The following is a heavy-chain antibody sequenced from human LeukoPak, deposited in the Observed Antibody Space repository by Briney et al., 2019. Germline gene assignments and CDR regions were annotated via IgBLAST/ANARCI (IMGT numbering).Heavy chain of an antibody. D-gene: IGHD6-19*01. CDR2: ISGSGGST. Sequence: GGSPRLSCAASGFTFSSYAMSWVRQAPGKGLEWVSAISGSGGSTYYADSVKGRFTISRDNSKNTLYLQMNSLRAEDTAVYYCAKGGWYQYYFDYWGQGTLVTVSS. J-gene: IGHJ4*02. CDR3: AKGGWYQYYFDY. V-gene: IGHV3-23*01. CDR1: GFTFSSYA.